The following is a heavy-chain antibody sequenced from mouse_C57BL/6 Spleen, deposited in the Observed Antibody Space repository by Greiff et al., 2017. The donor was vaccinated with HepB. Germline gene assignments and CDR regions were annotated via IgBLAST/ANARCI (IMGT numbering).Heavy chain of an antibody. J-gene: IGHJ4*01. CDR3: TRGDYDYDYYYAMDY. Sequence: VQLQQSGAELVRPGASVTLSCKASGYTFTDYEMHWVKQTPVHGLEWIGAIDPETGGTAYNQKFKGKAILTADKSSSTAYMELRSLTSEDSAVYYCTRGDYDYDYYYAMDYWGQGTSVTVSS. D-gene: IGHD2-4*01. CDR2: IDPETGGT. V-gene: IGHV1-15*01. CDR1: GYTFTDYE.